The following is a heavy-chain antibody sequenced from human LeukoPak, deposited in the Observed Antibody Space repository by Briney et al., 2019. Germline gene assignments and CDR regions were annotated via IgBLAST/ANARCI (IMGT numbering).Heavy chain of an antibody. CDR2: ISYDGSNK. Sequence: PGRSLRLSCAASGFTFSSYGMHWVRQAPGKGLEWVALISYDGSNKFYPDSVKGRFTISRDNSKLYLQMNSLRPEDTAVYYRAKDGKKWQEPLESWGQGTLVTVSS. CDR3: AKDGKKWQEPLES. V-gene: IGHV3-30*18. CDR1: GFTFSSYG. D-gene: IGHD1-14*01. J-gene: IGHJ4*02.